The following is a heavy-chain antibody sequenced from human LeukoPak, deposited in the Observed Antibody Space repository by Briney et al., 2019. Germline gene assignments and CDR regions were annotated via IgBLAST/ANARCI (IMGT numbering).Heavy chain of an antibody. CDR3: VKAPQPVLLWSGDSFDY. CDR2: ISSNGGST. J-gene: IGHJ4*02. D-gene: IGHD3-10*01. V-gene: IGHV3-64D*06. Sequence: PGGSLRLSCSASGFTFSSYAMHWVRQAPGKGLEYVSAISSNGGSTYYADSVKGRFTISRDNSKNTLYLQMSSLRAEDTAVYYCVKAPQPVLLWSGDSFDYWGQGTLVTVSS. CDR1: GFTFSSYA.